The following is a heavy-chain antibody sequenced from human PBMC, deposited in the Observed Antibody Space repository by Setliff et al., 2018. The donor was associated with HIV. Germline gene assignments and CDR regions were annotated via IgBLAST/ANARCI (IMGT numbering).Heavy chain of an antibody. V-gene: IGHV4-34*01. D-gene: IGHD6-13*01. CDR1: GGSFSGFY. J-gene: IGHJ6*03. CDR3: ARGRYRSRWYASDHYYIDV. Sequence: SETLSLTCAVYGGSFSGFYWNWIRQAPGKGLEWIGEINHSRRTKYNPSLKSRVTISVDTSKNQFSLKLRSVTAADTALYYCARGRYRSRWYASDHYYIDVWGKGTTVTAP. CDR2: INHSRRT.